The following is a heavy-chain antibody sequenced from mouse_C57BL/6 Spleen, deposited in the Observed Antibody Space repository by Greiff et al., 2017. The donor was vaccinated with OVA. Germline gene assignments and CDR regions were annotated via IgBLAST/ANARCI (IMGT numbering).Heavy chain of an antibody. Sequence: QVQLQQSGAELARPGASVKLSCKASGYTFTSYGISWVKQRPGQGLEWIGEIYPRSGNTYYNEKFKGKATLTADKSSSTAYMELRSLTSEDSAVYFCAREGNNVRFAYWGQGTLVTVSA. CDR1: GYTFTSYG. V-gene: IGHV1-81*01. J-gene: IGHJ3*01. CDR2: IYPRSGNT. D-gene: IGHD2-1*01. CDR3: AREGNNVRFAY.